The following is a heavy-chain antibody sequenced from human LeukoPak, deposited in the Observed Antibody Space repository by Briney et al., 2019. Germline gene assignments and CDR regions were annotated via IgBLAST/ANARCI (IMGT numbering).Heavy chain of an antibody. CDR3: ARGFIGLGRVRIVATKRAHDAFDI. CDR1: GDSVSSNSAA. V-gene: IGHV6-1*01. D-gene: IGHD5-12*01. Sequence: SQTLSLTCALSGDSVSSNSAAWNWIRQSPSRGLECLGRTYYRAKWYNDYAVSVKSRITINPDTSKNQFSLQLNSVTPEDTAVYYCARGFIGLGRVRIVATKRAHDAFDIWGQGTMVTVSS. J-gene: IGHJ3*02. CDR2: TYYRAKWYN.